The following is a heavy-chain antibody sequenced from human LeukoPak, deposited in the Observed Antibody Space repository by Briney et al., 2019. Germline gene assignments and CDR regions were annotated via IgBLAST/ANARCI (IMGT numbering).Heavy chain of an antibody. V-gene: IGHV1-2*02. CDR2: INSNSGGT. CDR3: ALELTGSYYFDN. D-gene: IGHD2-8*02. J-gene: IGHJ4*02. Sequence: ASVTVSCKASGYTFTAYYMHWVRQAPGQGLEWMGCINSNSGGTDYLQKFQGRVTMTRDTSISTAYLELSRLTSDDTAVYYCALELTGSYYFDNWGQGTLVTVSS. CDR1: GYTFTAYY.